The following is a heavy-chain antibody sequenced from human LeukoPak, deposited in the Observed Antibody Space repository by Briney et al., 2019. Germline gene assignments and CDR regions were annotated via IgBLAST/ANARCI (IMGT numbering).Heavy chain of an antibody. CDR3: ARTSGVRVQLWTELDY. J-gene: IGHJ4*02. D-gene: IGHD3-16*01. Sequence: GGSLRLSCAASGFTFSHYSIHWVRPAPGKGLEWVAVMSYDGNNKYYPDSVKGRFTVSRDNSKNTLYLQMNSLRGEDMAVYYCARTSGVRVQLWTELDYWGQGTLVTVSS. V-gene: IGHV3-30-3*01. CDR2: MSYDGNNK. CDR1: GFTFSHYS.